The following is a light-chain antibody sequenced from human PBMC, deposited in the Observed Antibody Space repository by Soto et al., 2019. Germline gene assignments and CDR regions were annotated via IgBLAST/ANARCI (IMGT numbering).Light chain of an antibody. Sequence: QSALTQPRSVSGSPGQSVTISCTGTSSDVGGYNYVSWYQQHPGKAPKLMIYDVSKRPSGVPDRFSGSKSDNAASLTISALQTEDEAEYFCLSYGKVFGTGTKLTVL. J-gene: IGLJ1*01. CDR2: DVS. CDR3: LSYGKV. CDR1: SSDVGGYNY. V-gene: IGLV2-11*01.